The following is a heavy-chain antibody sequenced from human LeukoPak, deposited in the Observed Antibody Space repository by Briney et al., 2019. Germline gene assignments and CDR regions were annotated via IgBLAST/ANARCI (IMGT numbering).Heavy chain of an antibody. D-gene: IGHD2-2*01. Sequence: SETLSLTCTVSGGSITSSSYYWGWIRQPPGKGLEWIGSIYYRGRTYYNPSLKSRATISVDTSKNQLSLKLSSVTAADTAVYYCARAGYCSSTTCPDAFDIWGQGTKVTVSS. CDR2: IYYRGRT. V-gene: IGHV4-39*07. J-gene: IGHJ3*02. CDR1: GGSITSSSYY. CDR3: ARAGYCSSTTCPDAFDI.